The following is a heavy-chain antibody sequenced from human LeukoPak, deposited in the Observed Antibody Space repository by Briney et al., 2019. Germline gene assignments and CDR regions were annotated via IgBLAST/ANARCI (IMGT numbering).Heavy chain of an antibody. CDR3: AREGGIAARPDNDWFDP. J-gene: IGHJ5*02. D-gene: IGHD6-6*01. CDR1: GGSLSSYY. V-gene: IGHV4-59*12. CDR2: IYYTGST. Sequence: PSETLSLTCTVSGGSLSSYYWTWIRQPPGKGLEWIGYIYYTGSTSYNPSLKSRVTMSVDTSKNQFSLKLSSVTAADTAVYYCAREGGIAARPDNDWFDPWGQGTLVTVSS.